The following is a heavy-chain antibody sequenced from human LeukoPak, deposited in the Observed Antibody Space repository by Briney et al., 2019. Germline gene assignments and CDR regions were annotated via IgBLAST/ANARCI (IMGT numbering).Heavy chain of an antibody. CDR1: GYTFTSYG. CDR2: ISAYNGNT. J-gene: IGHJ4*02. D-gene: IGHD6-13*01. Sequence: ASVKVSCKAAGYTFTSYGISWLRQAPGQGLEWMGWISAYNGNTNYAQKLQGRVTMTTDISTSTAYMELRSLRSDVTAVYYCARGAGIGVAGEYWGQGTLVTVSS. V-gene: IGHV1-18*01. CDR3: ARGAGIGVAGEY.